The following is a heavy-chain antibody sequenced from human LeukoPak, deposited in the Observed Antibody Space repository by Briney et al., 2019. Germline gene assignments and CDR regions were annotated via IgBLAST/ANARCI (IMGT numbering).Heavy chain of an antibody. V-gene: IGHV3-23*01. Sequence: GGSLRLSCAASGFTFSNYAMSWVRQAPGKGLEWVSGISGSGGTTYYADSVKGRFTISRDNSKNTLYLQVNSLRAEDTAVYYCARDSDCSSTSCYDYWGQGTLVTVSS. J-gene: IGHJ4*02. D-gene: IGHD2-2*01. CDR3: ARDSDCSSTSCYDY. CDR2: ISGSGGTT. CDR1: GFTFSNYA.